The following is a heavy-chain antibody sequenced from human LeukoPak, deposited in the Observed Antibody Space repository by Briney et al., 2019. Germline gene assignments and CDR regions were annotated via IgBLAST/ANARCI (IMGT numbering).Heavy chain of an antibody. D-gene: IGHD5-24*01. CDR2: LNHRGSP. J-gene: IGHJ2*01. Sequence: SETLSLTCAVSGESFSGYSSGWIRQPPRKGREWVGELNHRGSPTYNTSLESRVNISLGKSKKHFFLNLTSPAAADAAVYFCARGHNLRRWLPFDLWGRGPLITVSS. CDR1: GESFSGYS. V-gene: IGHV4-34*01. CDR3: ARGHNLRRWLPFDL.